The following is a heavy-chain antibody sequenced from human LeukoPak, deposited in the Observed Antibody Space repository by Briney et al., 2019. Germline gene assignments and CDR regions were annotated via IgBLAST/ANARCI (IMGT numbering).Heavy chain of an antibody. CDR2: VYPGDSDT. CDR3: ARRLSRISPHADY. CDR1: GYSFTSYW. V-gene: IGHV5-51*01. D-gene: IGHD2/OR15-2a*01. Sequence: GESLKISCKGSGYSFTSYWIGWVRQMPGKGLEWMGIVYPGDSDTRYSPSFQGQVSISADKSISTAYLQWSSLKASDTAMYYCARRLSRISPHADYWGQGTLVTVSS. J-gene: IGHJ4*02.